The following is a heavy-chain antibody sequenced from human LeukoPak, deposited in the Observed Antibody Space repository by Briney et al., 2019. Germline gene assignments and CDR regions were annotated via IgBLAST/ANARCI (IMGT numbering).Heavy chain of an antibody. D-gene: IGHD6-19*01. Sequence: PGGSLRLSCAASGFTFSSFAMSWVRQAPGKGLEWVSSIRGSGGSTYYADSVKGRFTISRDNSKNTLYLQMNGLRAEDTAVYYCAKGDQWLAQPFDYWGQGTLVTVSS. J-gene: IGHJ4*02. CDR2: IRGSGGST. V-gene: IGHV3-23*01. CDR1: GFTFSSFA. CDR3: AKGDQWLAQPFDY.